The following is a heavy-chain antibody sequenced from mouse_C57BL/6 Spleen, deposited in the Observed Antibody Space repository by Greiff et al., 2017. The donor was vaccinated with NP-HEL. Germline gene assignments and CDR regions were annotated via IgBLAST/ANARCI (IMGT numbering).Heavy chain of an antibody. J-gene: IGHJ2*01. V-gene: IGHV1-55*01. Sequence: QVHVKQSGAELVKPGASVKMSCKASGYTFTSYWITWVKQRPGQGLEWIGDIYPGSGSTNYNEKFKSKATLTVDTSSSTAYMQLSSLTSEDSAVYYCEGYDGFFDYWGQGTTLTVSS. CDR2: IYPGSGST. CDR1: GYTFTSYW. D-gene: IGHD2-3*01. CDR3: EGYDGFFDY.